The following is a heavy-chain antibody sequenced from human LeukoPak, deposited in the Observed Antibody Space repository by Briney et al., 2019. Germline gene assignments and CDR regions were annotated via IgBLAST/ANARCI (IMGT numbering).Heavy chain of an antibody. CDR2: LKSDGTET. D-gene: IGHD3-10*02. CDR1: GFTFGTYW. Sequence: GGSLRLSCAASGFTFGTYWMQWVRQAPGKGLEWVSRLKSDGTETDYADSVKGRFTISRDNAKNTLFLQMNSLRAEDTAGYYCAELGITMIGGVWGKGTTVTISS. J-gene: IGHJ6*04. V-gene: IGHV3-74*01. CDR3: AELGITMIGGV.